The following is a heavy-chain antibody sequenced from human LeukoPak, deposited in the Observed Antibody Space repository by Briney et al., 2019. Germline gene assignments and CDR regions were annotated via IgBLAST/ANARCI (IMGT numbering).Heavy chain of an antibody. CDR1: GFTFSIYG. D-gene: IGHD4-17*01. J-gene: IGHJ5*02. V-gene: IGHV3-33*01. CDR2: IWYDGSNK. CDR3: ARVPRRSPYYGDYPWNWFDP. Sequence: GGSLRLSCAASGFTFSIYGMHWVRQAPGKGLEWVAVIWYDGSNKYYADSVKGRFSISRDNSKNTLYLQMNSLRAEDTAVYYCARVPRRSPYYGDYPWNWFDPWGQGTLVTVSS.